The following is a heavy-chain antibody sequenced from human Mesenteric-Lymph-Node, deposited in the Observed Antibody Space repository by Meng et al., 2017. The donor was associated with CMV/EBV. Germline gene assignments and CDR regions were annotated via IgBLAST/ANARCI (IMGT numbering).Heavy chain of an antibody. J-gene: IGHJ4*02. D-gene: IGHD3-22*01. CDR2: VYYSGDT. Sequence: GSLRLSCTVSGGSISSSSFYWAWVRQPPGKGLEWIGSVYYSGDTYYSPSLKSRLTILVDTSRNQFSLKLRSVAAEDTAVYYCATDDSSGYYLDYWGQGTLVTVSS. CDR1: GGSISSSSFY. CDR3: ATDDSSGYYLDY. V-gene: IGHV4-39*01.